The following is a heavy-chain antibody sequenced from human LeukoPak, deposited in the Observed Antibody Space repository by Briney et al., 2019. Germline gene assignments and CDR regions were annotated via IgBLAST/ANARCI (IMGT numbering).Heavy chain of an antibody. CDR2: IRSKANSYAT. V-gene: IGHV3-73*01. CDR1: GFTFSGSA. J-gene: IGHJ4*02. CDR3: TRPIPGVGAIAY. D-gene: IGHD1-26*01. Sequence: GGSLRLSCAASGFTFSGSAMHWVRQASGKGLEWVGRIRSKANSYATAYAASVKGRFTISRDDSKNTAYLQMNSLKTEDTAVYYCTRPIPGVGAIAYWGQGTLVTVSS.